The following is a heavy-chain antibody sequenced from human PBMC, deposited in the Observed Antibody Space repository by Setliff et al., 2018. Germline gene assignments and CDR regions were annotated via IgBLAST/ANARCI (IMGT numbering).Heavy chain of an antibody. Sequence: GGSLRLSCAASGFTFNAYAMSWVRQAPGKGLEWVSAITFGSLSRYYADSVKGRFTISRENSKDTLYLQMNSLRAEDTAVYYCARVSRSYGLPLDYWGQGTLVTVSS. J-gene: IGHJ4*02. CDR1: GFTFNAYA. CDR2: ITFGSLSR. CDR3: ARVSRSYGLPLDY. V-gene: IGHV3-23*01. D-gene: IGHD5-18*01.